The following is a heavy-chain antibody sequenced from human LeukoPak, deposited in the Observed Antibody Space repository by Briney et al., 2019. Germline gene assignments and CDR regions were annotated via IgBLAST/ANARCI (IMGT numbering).Heavy chain of an antibody. V-gene: IGHV3-15*01. CDR2: IKSKTDGGTT. CDR3: TTDQSRGREPAADDAFDI. D-gene: IGHD2-2*01. J-gene: IGHJ3*02. Sequence: GGSLRLSCAAPGFTFSNAWMSWVRQAPGKGLEWVGRIKSKTDGGTTDYAAPVKGRFTISRDDSKNTLYLQMNSLKTEDTAVYYCTTDQSRGREPAADDAFDIWGQGTMVTVSS. CDR1: GFTFSNAW.